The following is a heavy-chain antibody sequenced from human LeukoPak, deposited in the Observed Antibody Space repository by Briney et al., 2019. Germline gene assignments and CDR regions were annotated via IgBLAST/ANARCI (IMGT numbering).Heavy chain of an antibody. Sequence: SETLSLTCTVSGGSISSYYWSWIRQPPGKGLEWIGYIYYSGSTNYNPSLKSRVTISVDTSKNQFSLKLSSVTAAGTAVYYCARDSSSNYYYGMDVWGQGTTVTVSS. CDR2: IYYSGST. V-gene: IGHV4-59*01. CDR3: ARDSSSNYYYGMDV. CDR1: GGSISSYY. J-gene: IGHJ6*02. D-gene: IGHD6-13*01.